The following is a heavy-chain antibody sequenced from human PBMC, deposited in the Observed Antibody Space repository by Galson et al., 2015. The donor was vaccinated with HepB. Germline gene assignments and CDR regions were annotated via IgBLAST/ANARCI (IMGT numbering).Heavy chain of an antibody. CDR3: ARDGKDIVVVPAAKPGEWLRWRGLGY. J-gene: IGHJ4*02. V-gene: IGHV1-69*13. CDR2: IIPIFGTA. D-gene: IGHD2-2*01. Sequence: SVKVSCKASGGTFSSYAISWVRQAPGQGLEWMGGIIPIFGTANYAQKFQGRVTITADESTSTAYMELSSLRSEDTAVYYCARDGKDIVVVPAAKPGEWLRWRGLGYWGQGTLVTVSS. CDR1: GGTFSSYA.